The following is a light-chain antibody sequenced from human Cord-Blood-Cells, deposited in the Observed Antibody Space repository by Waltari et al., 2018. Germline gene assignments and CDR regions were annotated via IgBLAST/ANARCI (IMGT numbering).Light chain of an antibody. CDR3: CSYAGSSTWV. Sequence: QSALTQPASVSGSPGQSITISCTGTSSDVGSYNLVSRYQQHPGKAPKLMIYKGSKRPSGVSNRFSGSKSGNTASLTLSGLQAEDEADYYCCSYAGSSTWVFGGGTKLTVL. CDR1: SSDVGSYNL. J-gene: IGLJ3*02. CDR2: KGS. V-gene: IGLV2-23*01.